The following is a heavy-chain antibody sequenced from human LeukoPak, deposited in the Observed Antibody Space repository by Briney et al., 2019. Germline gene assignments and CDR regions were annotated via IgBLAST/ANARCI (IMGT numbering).Heavy chain of an antibody. CDR2: IDYTAKT. CDR1: GGSITSRDYY. D-gene: IGHD2-2*01. J-gene: IGHJ5*02. Sequence: PSETLSLTCTVSGGSITSRDYYWAWIRQPPGEGLQWIGGIDYTAKTFYSPSLKSRVTISVDTSKNQFSLKLSSVTAADTAVYYCARLFSSWFDPWGQGTLVTVSS. CDR3: ARLFSSWFDP. V-gene: IGHV4-39*07.